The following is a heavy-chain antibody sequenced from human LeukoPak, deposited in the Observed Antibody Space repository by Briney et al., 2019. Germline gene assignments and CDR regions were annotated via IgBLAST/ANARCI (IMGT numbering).Heavy chain of an antibody. D-gene: IGHD2-8*01. CDR3: ARHYVFVYGGSSYDY. CDR2: IYYSGST. Sequence: SETLSLTCTVSGGSISGYYWSWIRQPPGKGLEWIGYIYYSGSTNYNPSLRSRLTISVDTSKNQFSLKLSSVTAADTAVYYCARHYVFVYGGSSYDYWGQGTLVTVSS. V-gene: IGHV4-59*08. CDR1: GGSISGYY. J-gene: IGHJ4*02.